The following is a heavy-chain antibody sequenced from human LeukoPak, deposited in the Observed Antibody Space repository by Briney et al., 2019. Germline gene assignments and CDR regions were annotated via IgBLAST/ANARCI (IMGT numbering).Heavy chain of an antibody. J-gene: IGHJ4*02. D-gene: IGHD3-9*01. CDR2: IKSKTDGGTT. V-gene: IGHV3-15*01. CDR1: GFTFNNAW. Sequence: GSLRLSCAASGFTFNNAWMSWVRRAPGKGLEWVGLIKSKTDGGTTDYAAPVKGRFTISRDDSKNTLYLQMNSLKMEDSAVYYCATDYLYDILTGSKYWGQGTLVTVSS. CDR3: ATDYLYDILTGSKY.